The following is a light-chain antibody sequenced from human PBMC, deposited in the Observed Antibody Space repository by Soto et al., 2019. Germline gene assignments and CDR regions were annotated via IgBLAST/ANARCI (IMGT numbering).Light chain of an antibody. CDR2: DII. CDR1: SSDVGAYIF. V-gene: IGLV2-14*03. Sequence: QSALTQPASVSGSPGQSIPISCTGTSSDVGAYIFVSWYQQHPVKAPKLMIYDIINRPSGVSNRFSGSKSGNTASLTISGLQADDEADYYCVSFTTSRSYVFATGTKLTVL. J-gene: IGLJ1*01. CDR3: VSFTTSRSYV.